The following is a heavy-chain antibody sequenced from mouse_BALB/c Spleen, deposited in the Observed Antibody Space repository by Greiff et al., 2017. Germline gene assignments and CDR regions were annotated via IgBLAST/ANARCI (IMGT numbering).Heavy chain of an antibody. J-gene: IGHJ3*01. D-gene: IGHD1-1*01. CDR2: IDPANGNT. CDR3: ARSGTTVVGPLAY. CDR1: GFNIKDTY. V-gene: IGHV14-3*02. Sequence: VQLKESGAELVKPGASVKLSCTASGFNIKDTYMHWVKQRPEQGLEWIGRIDPANGNTKYDPKFQGKATITADTSSNTAYLQLSSLTSEDTAVYYCARSGTTVVGPLAYWGQGTLVTVSA.